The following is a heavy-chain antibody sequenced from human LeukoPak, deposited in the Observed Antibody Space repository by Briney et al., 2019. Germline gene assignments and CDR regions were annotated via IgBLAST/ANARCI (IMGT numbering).Heavy chain of an antibody. J-gene: IGHJ4*02. CDR2: IKQDGSEK. CDR3: ARVMSYYDFWSGYYIFDY. CDR1: GFTFSSYW. Sequence: GGSLRLSCAASGFTFSSYWMSWVRQAPGKGLERVANIKQDGSEKYYVDSVKGRFTISRDNAKNSLYLQMNSLRAEDTAVYYCARVMSYYDFWSGYYIFDYWGQGTLVTVSS. V-gene: IGHV3-7*01. D-gene: IGHD3-3*01.